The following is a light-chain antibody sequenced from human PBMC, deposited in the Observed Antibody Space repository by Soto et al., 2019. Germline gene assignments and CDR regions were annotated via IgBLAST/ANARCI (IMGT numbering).Light chain of an antibody. V-gene: IGLV1-40*01. CDR2: GNS. Sequence: QSVLTQPPSVSGAPGQRVTSSCTGSSSNIGAGYDVPWYQHLPGTAPNILISGNSNRPSGVPDRFSGSKSGTSASLAITGRQAEDESDYYCQSYDISLSGWVFGGGTKLTVL. CDR3: QSYDISLSGWV. CDR1: SSNIGAGYD. J-gene: IGLJ3*02.